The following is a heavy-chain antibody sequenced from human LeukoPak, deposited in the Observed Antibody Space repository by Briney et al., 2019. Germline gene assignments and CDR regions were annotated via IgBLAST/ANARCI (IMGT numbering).Heavy chain of an antibody. Sequence: SETLSHTCTVSGGSISSYYWSWIRKPPGKGLEWIGYIYYSRSTNYNPSLKSRVTISVDTSKNQFSLKLSSVTAADTAVYYCARAVNYSDSSGYYSDAFDIWGQGTMVTVSS. V-gene: IGHV4-59*08. J-gene: IGHJ3*02. D-gene: IGHD3-22*01. CDR2: IYYSRST. CDR3: ARAVNYSDSSGYYSDAFDI. CDR1: GGSISSYY.